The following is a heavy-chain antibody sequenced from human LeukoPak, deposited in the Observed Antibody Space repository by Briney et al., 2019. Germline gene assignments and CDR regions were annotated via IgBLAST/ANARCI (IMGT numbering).Heavy chain of an antibody. J-gene: IGHJ5*02. CDR2: IYYSGST. D-gene: IGHD6-13*01. Sequence: SETLSLTCTVSGGSISSYYWSWIRQPPGKGLEWIGYIYYSGSTNYNPSLKSRVTMSVDTSKNQFSLKLSSVTAADTAVYYCARHAVAGTRFNWFDHWGQGTLVTVSS. CDR3: ARHAVAGTRFNWFDH. CDR1: GGSISSYY. V-gene: IGHV4-59*08.